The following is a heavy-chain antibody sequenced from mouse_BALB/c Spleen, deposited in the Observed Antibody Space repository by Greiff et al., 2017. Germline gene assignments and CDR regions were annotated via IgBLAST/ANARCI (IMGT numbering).Heavy chain of an antibody. CDR2: ILPGSGST. CDR3: ARLRDYYRYDAFAY. Sequence: QVQLQQSGAELMKPGASVKISCKATGYTFSSYWIEWVKQRPGHGLEWIGEILPGSGSTNYNEKFKGKATFTADTSSNTAYMQLSSLTSEDSAVYYCARLRDYYRYDAFAYWGQGTLVTVSA. V-gene: IGHV1-9*01. D-gene: IGHD2-14*01. J-gene: IGHJ3*01. CDR1: GYTFSSYW.